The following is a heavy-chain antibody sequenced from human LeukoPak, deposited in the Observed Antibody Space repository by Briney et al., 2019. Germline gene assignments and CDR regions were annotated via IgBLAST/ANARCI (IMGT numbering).Heavy chain of an antibody. CDR1: GFTFSTSW. V-gene: IGHV3-7*01. CDR3: ARGLPGIAAAHDY. CDR2: IRQDGSSK. J-gene: IGHJ4*02. D-gene: IGHD6-13*01. Sequence: GGSLRLSCAASGFTFSTSWMTWVRQAPGQGLEWVANIRQDGSSKYYVDSVKGRFTISRDNAKNSLYLQMNSLRVEDTAVYYCARGLPGIAAAHDYWGQGTLVTVSS.